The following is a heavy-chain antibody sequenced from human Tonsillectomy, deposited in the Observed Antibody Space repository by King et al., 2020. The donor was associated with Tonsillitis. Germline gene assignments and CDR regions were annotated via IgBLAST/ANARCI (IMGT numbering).Heavy chain of an antibody. V-gene: IGHV3-74*01. J-gene: IGHJ3*02. D-gene: IGHD4-11*01. CDR1: GFTFSSYW. Sequence: VQLVESGGGLVQPGGSLRLSCAASGFTFSSYWMHWVRQAPGKGLVWVSRINSDGSSTSYADSGKGRLTISRDNAKNTLNLQMNSLRAEDTAVYYCARSDYSKDAFDIWGQGTMVTVSS. CDR3: ARSDYSKDAFDI. CDR2: INSDGSST.